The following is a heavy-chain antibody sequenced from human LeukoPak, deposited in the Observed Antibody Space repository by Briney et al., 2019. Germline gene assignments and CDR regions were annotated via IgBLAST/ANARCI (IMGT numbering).Heavy chain of an antibody. Sequence: PGGSLRLSCVASGFSFSIYTMHWVRQAPGKGLEWVAVISYDGSNKYYADSVKGRFKISRDNTRNTVYLQMNSLRAEDTAVYYCARGGGDGYSYDPEYFRLGGQGTLVTVSS. D-gene: IGHD5-18*01. CDR2: ISYDGSNK. CDR1: GFSFSIYT. CDR3: ARGGGDGYSYDPEYFRL. V-gene: IGHV3-30-3*01. J-gene: IGHJ1*01.